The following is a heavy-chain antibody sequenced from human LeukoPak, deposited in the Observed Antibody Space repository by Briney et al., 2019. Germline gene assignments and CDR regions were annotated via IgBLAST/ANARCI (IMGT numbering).Heavy chain of an antibody. Sequence: GGSLRLSCAASGFTFSSYGMNWVRQAPGKGLEWVAVISYDGSNKYYADSVKGRFTISRDNSKNTLFVQMSSLRAEDTAVYYCARGEYYSDTSSYFDYWGQGTLVTASS. V-gene: IGHV3-30*03. D-gene: IGHD3-22*01. CDR2: ISYDGSNK. J-gene: IGHJ4*02. CDR3: ARGEYYSDTSSYFDY. CDR1: GFTFSSYG.